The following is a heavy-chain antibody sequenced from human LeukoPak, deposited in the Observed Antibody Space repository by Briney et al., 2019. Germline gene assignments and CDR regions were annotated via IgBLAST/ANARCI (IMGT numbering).Heavy chain of an antibody. J-gene: IGHJ4*02. CDR3: ARAGTMVRGKFDY. CDR2: IYYSGST. V-gene: IGHV4-39*07. CDR1: GGSISSSSYY. D-gene: IGHD3-10*01. Sequence: PSETLSLTCPVSGGSISSSSYYWGWIRQPPGKGLEWIGSIYYSGSTYYNPSLKSRVTISVDTSKNQFSLKLSSVTAADTAVYYCARAGTMVRGKFDYWGQGTLVTVSS.